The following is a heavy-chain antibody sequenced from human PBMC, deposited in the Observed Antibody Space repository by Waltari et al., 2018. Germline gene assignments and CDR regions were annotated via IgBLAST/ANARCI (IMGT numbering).Heavy chain of an antibody. CDR3: ARSGCGSTNGHPGAYDT. CDR2: NGGYNGHT. D-gene: IGHD2-2*01. V-gene: IGHV1-18*04. CDR1: GYTFTSYG. J-gene: IGHJ3*02. Sequence: QNQLVQSGAEVKKPGASVKVSCKASGYTFTSYGISWVRQAPGQGLEWMGRNGGYNGHTNHAQNLQGRVTMTTDTSTSTAYIELRSLTSDDTAMYYCARSGCGSTNGHPGAYDTWGQGTMVTVSS.